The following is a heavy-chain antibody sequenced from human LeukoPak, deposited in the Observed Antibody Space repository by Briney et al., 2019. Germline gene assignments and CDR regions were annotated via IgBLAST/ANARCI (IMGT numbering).Heavy chain of an antibody. CDR3: ARRRSGYFDFDY. CDR1: GFTFSSYS. D-gene: IGHD3-3*01. V-gene: IGHV3-53*01. Sequence: GGSLRLSCAASGFTFSSYSMNWVRQAPGKGLDWVSIIYSGGSTFHTDSVKGRFTISRDKSKNTVYLQMNSLRAEDTAVYYCARRRSGYFDFDYWGQGTLVTVSS. CDR2: IYSGGST. J-gene: IGHJ4*02.